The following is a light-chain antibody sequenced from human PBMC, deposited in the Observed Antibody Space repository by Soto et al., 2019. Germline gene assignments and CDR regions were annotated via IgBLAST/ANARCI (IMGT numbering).Light chain of an antibody. CDR3: QTWGTGIHVV. Sequence: QLVLTQSPSASASLGASVKPTCTLSSGHSSYAIAWHQQQPEKGPRYLMKLDSDGSHTKGDAIPDRFSGSSSGAERYLTISSLQSEDEADYYCQTWGTGIHVVFGGGTKLTVL. CDR2: LDSDGSH. CDR1: SGHSSYA. J-gene: IGLJ2*01. V-gene: IGLV4-69*01.